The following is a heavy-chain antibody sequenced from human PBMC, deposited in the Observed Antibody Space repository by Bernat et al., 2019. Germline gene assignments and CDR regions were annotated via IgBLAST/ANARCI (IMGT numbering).Heavy chain of an antibody. V-gene: IGHV3-23*01. CDR2: ISGSGGST. CDR1: GFTFSSYA. CDR3: AKDLRAGGRDMDV. D-gene: IGHD1-26*01. J-gene: IGHJ6*03. Sequence: EVQLLESGGGLVQPGGSLRLSCAASGFTFSSYAMSWVRQAPGKGLEWVSAISGSGGSTYYADSVKGRFTISRDNAKNTLYLQMNTLRAEDTAVYYCAKDLRAGGRDMDVWGKGTTVTVSS.